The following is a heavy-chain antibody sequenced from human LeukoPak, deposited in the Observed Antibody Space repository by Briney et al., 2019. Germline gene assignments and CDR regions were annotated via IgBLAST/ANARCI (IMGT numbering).Heavy chain of an antibody. J-gene: IGHJ1*01. V-gene: IGHV3-7*01. D-gene: IGHD6-19*01. CDR1: GFTFSSDW. CDR2: MKQDGSEK. CDR3: ARDGWLRSGLRN. Sequence: PGGSLRLSCAASGFTFSSDWMSWVRQAPGKGLEWVANMKQDGSEKYYVDSVKGRFTISRDNAKNSLYLQMNSLRSEDTAVYSCARDGWLRSGLRNWGQGTLVTVSS.